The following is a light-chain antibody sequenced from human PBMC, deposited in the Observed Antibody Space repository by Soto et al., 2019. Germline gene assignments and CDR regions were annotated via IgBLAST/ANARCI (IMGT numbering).Light chain of an antibody. CDR1: SSDVGAYNY. CDR3: SAYTTSSSWL. Sequence: QSALTQPASVSGSPGLSITNTCTGTSSDVGAYNYVSWFQQHPGKAPKLMIFEVSNRPSGVSNRFSGSKSGNTASLTISGLQADDEADYYCSAYTTSSSWLFGGGTKVTVL. V-gene: IGLV2-14*01. J-gene: IGLJ3*02. CDR2: EVS.